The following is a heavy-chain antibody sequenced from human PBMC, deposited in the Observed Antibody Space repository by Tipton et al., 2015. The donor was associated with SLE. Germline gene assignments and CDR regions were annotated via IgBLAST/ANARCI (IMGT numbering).Heavy chain of an antibody. V-gene: IGHV4-59*12. J-gene: IGHJ4*02. CDR1: GGSISSYY. Sequence: GSLRLSCTVSGGSISSYYWSWIRQPPGKGLEWIGYIYYSGSTNYNPPLKSRVTISVDTSKNQFSLKLSSVTAADTAVYYCARDGGYWGSGDYWGQGTLVTVSS. CDR3: ARDGGYWGSGDY. D-gene: IGHD7-27*01. CDR2: IYYSGST.